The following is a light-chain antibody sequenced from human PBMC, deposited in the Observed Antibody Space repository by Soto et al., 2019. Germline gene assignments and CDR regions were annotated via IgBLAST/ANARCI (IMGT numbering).Light chain of an antibody. V-gene: IGLV2-8*01. CDR2: EVS. CDR3: CSYAGSNNVYG. Sequence: QSALTQPPSASGSPGQSVTISCTGTSSDVGGYNYVSWYQQHPVKAPKLMIYEVSKRPSGVPDRFSGSKSGNTASLTVSGLQDEDEADYYRCSYAGSNNVYGFANGPKVTV. CDR1: SSDVGGYNY. J-gene: IGLJ1*01.